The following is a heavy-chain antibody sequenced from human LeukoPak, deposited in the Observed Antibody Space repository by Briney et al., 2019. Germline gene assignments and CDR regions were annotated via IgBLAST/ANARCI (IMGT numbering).Heavy chain of an antibody. D-gene: IGHD7-27*01. V-gene: IGHV3-53*01. J-gene: IGHJ4*02. Sequence: PGGSLRLSCAASGFTFSSSYTNWVRQAPGKGLEWVSVMYSGGSTYYADSVKGRFTISRDNSKNTVHLQMNSLRAEDTAVYYCARNPGNWGEVYYFDHWGQGTLVTVSS. CDR3: ARNPGNWGEVYYFDH. CDR1: GFTFSSSY. CDR2: MYSGGST.